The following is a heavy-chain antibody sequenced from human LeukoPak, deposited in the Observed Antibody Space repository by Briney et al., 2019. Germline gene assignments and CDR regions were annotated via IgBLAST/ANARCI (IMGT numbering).Heavy chain of an antibody. CDR1: GYTFTSYA. J-gene: IGHJ3*02. CDR2: MNPNSGNT. Sequence: ASVKVSCKASGYTFTSYAMHWVRQAPRQRLEWMGRMNPNSGNTGYAQKFQGRVTMTRNTSISTAYMELSSLRSEDTAVYYCARVRSSHDILTGYQSDAFDIWGQGTMVTVSS. D-gene: IGHD3-9*01. CDR3: ARVRSSHDILTGYQSDAFDI. V-gene: IGHV1-8*02.